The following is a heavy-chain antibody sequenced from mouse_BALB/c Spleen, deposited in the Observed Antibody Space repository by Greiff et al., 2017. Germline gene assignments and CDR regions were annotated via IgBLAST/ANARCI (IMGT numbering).Heavy chain of an antibody. V-gene: IGHV5-17*02. CDR1: GFTFSSFG. Sequence: EVKLVESGGGLVQPGGSRKLSCAASGFTFSSFGMHWVRQAPEKGLEWVAYISSGSSTIYYADTVKGRFTISRDNPKNTLFLQMTSLRSEDTAMYYCARSGPTGYWYFDVWGAGTTVTVSS. CDR3: ARSGPTGYWYFDV. D-gene: IGHD4-1*01. J-gene: IGHJ1*01. CDR2: ISSGSSTI.